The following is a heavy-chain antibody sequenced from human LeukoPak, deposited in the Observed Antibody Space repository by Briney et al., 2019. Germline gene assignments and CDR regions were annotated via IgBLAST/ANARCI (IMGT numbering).Heavy chain of an antibody. Sequence: SQTLSLTCTVSGGSISSGGYYWSWIRQHPGKGLEWIGYIYYSGSTYYNPSLKSRVTISVDTSKNQFSLKLSSVTAADTAVYYCARASGLLWFGELIPITYWFDPWGQGTLVTVSS. D-gene: IGHD3-10*01. CDR3: ARASGLLWFGELIPITYWFDP. J-gene: IGHJ5*02. CDR1: GGSISSGGYY. CDR2: IYYSGST. V-gene: IGHV4-31*03.